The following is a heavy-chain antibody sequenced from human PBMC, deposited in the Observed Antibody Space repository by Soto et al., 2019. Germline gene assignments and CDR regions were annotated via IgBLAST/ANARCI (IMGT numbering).Heavy chain of an antibody. CDR2: TYHSGST. CDR3: ARDSYTAMVMGPIDY. J-gene: IGHJ4*02. D-gene: IGHD5-18*01. CDR1: GYSISSGYY. V-gene: IGHV4-38-2*02. Sequence: SETLSLTCAVSGYSISSGYYWGWIRQPPGKGLEWIGSTYHSGSTYYNPSLKSRVTISVDTSKNQFSLKLSSVTAADTAVYYCARDSYTAMVMGPIDYWGQGTLVTVSS.